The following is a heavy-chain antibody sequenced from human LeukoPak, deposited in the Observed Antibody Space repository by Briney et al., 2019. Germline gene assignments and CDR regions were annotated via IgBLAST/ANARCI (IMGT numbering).Heavy chain of an antibody. Sequence: PGGTLRLSCAASGFSFSSYGISWVRQAPGKGLEWVSTINTSGGTTYYADSVKGRFTVSRDNSKNTLYLQMNSLSAEDTAVYYCARGPYDYGDYTWENYYYMDVWGKGTTVTVSS. V-gene: IGHV3-23*01. CDR3: ARGPYDYGDYTWENYYYMDV. D-gene: IGHD4-17*01. J-gene: IGHJ6*03. CDR1: GFSFSSYG. CDR2: INTSGGTT.